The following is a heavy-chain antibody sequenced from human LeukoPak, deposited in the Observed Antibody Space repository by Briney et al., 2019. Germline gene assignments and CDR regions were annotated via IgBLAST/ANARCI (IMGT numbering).Heavy chain of an antibody. CDR1: GFTFSSYS. CDR2: ISSSSSYI. D-gene: IGHD3-22*01. V-gene: IGHV3-21*01. Sequence: GGSLRLSCAASGFTFSSYSMNWVRQAPGKGLERVSSISSSSSYIYYADSVKGRFTISRDNAKNSLYLQMNSLRAEDTAVYYCARDSLPYYYDSSGYYPDAFDIWGQGTMVTVSS. CDR3: ARDSLPYYYDSSGYYPDAFDI. J-gene: IGHJ3*02.